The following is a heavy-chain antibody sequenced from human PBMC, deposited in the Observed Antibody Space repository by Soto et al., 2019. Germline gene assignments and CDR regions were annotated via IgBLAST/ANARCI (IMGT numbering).Heavy chain of an antibody. J-gene: IGHJ4*02. V-gene: IGHV1-69*01. CDR3: ARQNRDTPMVPFDV. D-gene: IGHD5-18*01. CDR2: LVPQFGTP. CDR1: RGTFNRYA. Sequence: QVQLVQSGAEVKKPGSSVKVSCLASRGTFNRYAINWVRQAPGHGLEWLGALVPQFGTPNYAQKFQDRVTIVKDESTNTTSMELRGLTSDDTAVYYCARQNRDTPMVPFDVWGQGTLVTVSS.